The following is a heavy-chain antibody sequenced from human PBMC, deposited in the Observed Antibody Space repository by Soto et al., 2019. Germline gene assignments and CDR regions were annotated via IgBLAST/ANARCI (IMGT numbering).Heavy chain of an antibody. D-gene: IGHD6-13*01. Sequence: QVQLQESGPGLVKPSQTLSLTCTVSGGSISSGGYYWSWIRQHPGKGLEWIGYIYYSGSTYYNPSLKSRVAISVDTSKNQFSLKLSSVTAADTAVYYCAGSIAAAYRLNAFDIWGQGTMVTVSS. CDR1: GGSISSGGYY. V-gene: IGHV4-31*03. J-gene: IGHJ3*02. CDR3: AGSIAAAYRLNAFDI. CDR2: IYYSGST.